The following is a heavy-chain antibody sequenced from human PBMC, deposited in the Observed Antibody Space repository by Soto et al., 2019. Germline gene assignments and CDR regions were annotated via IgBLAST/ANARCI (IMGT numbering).Heavy chain of an antibody. V-gene: IGHV4-61*01. D-gene: IGHD6-13*01. J-gene: IGHJ5*02. CDR1: GDSVSSDSFF. CDR3: ARGRVYLSA. Sequence: QFQLQESGPGLVRHSETLSLTCTVSGDSVSSDSFFWSWIRQPPGKGLEWIGSFYYSRSTNYKPPLGSRVTPSVDTSRNQFSLKLSSVTAADTAVYYCARGRVYLSAWGQGTLVTVSS. CDR2: FYYSRST.